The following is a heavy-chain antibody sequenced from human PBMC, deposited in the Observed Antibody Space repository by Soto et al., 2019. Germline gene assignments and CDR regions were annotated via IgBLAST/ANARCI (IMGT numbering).Heavy chain of an antibody. CDR2: IYHSGST. V-gene: IGHV4-4*02. CDR3: STFPFVVVTAIPFFPS. J-gene: IGHJ3*01. CDR1: GGSISSSNW. Sequence: SETLSLTCAVSGGSISSSNWWSWVRQRPGKGLEGIGEIYHSGSTNYNPSLKSRVTISVDKSKNQFSLKRNSVTAADTAVYYGSTFPFVVVTAIPFFPSWGQRTMVTV. D-gene: IGHD2-21*02.